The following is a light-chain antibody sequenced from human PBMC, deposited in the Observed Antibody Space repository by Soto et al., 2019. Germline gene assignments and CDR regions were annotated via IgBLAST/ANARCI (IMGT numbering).Light chain of an antibody. CDR3: GTWDNYLTAYVV. CDR1: SSNIGSND. J-gene: IGLJ2*01. Sequence: QSVLTQPPSVSAAPGQMIIISCSGNSSNIGSNDVSWYQQFPGTAPKLLTHDNDKRPSGIPDRFSGSKSGTSATLVISGLQTGDEGEYFCGTWDNYLTAYVVFGGGTKVTVL. CDR2: DND. V-gene: IGLV1-51*01.